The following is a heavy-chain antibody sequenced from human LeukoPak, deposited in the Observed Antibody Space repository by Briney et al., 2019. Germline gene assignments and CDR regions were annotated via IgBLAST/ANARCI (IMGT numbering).Heavy chain of an antibody. CDR1: GFTFSSYD. D-gene: IGHD3-10*01. CDR2: ISNSGNTI. J-gene: IGHJ6*04. CDR3: ARSRSGTYYNADV. Sequence: QPGGSLRLSCAASGFTFSSYDMTWVRQAPGEGLEWVSYISNSGNTIYYADSVKGRFTISRDNSLYLQMNSLRAEDTAVYYSARSRSGTYYNADVWGKGTTVTISS. V-gene: IGHV3-48*03.